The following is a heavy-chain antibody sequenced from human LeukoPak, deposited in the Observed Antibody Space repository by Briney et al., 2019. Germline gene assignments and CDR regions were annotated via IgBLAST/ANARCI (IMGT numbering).Heavy chain of an antibody. J-gene: IGHJ4*02. D-gene: IGHD6-13*01. CDR2: ISSSSSYI. CDR3: ARGGHSSSWYRPLDY. CDR1: GFTFSSYS. V-gene: IGHV3-21*01. Sequence: GGSLRLSCAASGFTFSSYSMNWVRQAPGKGLEWVSSISSSSSYIYYADSVKGRFTISRDNAKNSLYLQMNSLRAEDTAVYHCARGGHSSSWYRPLDYWGQGTLVTVSS.